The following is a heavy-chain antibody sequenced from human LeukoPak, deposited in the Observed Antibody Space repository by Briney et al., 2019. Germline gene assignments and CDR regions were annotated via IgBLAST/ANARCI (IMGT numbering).Heavy chain of an antibody. D-gene: IGHD3-10*01. CDR2: IYYTGST. Sequence: SETLSLTCTVSGGSISSFYWTWIRQPPGKGLEWIDYIYYTGSTNHNPSLKSRVTISIDTSKNQFSLRLSSVTAADTAVYYCATYIRGHSFYFDYWGQGTLVTVSS. J-gene: IGHJ4*02. V-gene: IGHV4-59*08. CDR3: ATYIRGHSFYFDY. CDR1: GGSISSFY.